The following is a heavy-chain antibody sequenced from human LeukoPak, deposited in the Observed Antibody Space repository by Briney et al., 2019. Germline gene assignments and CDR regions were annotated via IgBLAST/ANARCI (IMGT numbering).Heavy chain of an antibody. Sequence: PGGSLRLSCAASGFTFSSYGMSWVRQAPGKGLEWVSAISGSGGSTYYADSVKGRFTISRDNSKNTLYLQMNSLRAEDTAVYYCAKRGYSSSWLDYWGQGTLVTVSS. CDR3: AKRGYSSSWLDY. V-gene: IGHV3-23*01. D-gene: IGHD6-13*01. J-gene: IGHJ4*02. CDR2: ISGSGGST. CDR1: GFTFSSYG.